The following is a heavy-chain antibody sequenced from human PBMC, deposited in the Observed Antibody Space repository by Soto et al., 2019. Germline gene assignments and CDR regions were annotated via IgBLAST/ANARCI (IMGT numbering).Heavy chain of an antibody. J-gene: IGHJ5*02. CDR3: ASAYYDFWSGYNNNWFDP. CDR2: IYYSGST. D-gene: IGHD3-3*01. V-gene: IGHV4-59*01. CDR1: GGSISSYY. Sequence: SSETLSLTCTVSGGSISSYYWRWIRQPPGKGLEWIGYIYYSGSTNYNPSLKSRVTISVDTSKNQFSLKLSSVTAADTAVYYCASAYYDFWSGYNNNWFDPWGQGTLVTVSS.